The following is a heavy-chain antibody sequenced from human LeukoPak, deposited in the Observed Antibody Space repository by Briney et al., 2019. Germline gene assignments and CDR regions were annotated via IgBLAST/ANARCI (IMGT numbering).Heavy chain of an antibody. CDR1: GGSFRGYY. CDR3: ARGRGAIVVVVAATTPHFDY. CDR2: INRSVST. Sequence: PSETLSLTCAVHGGSFRGYYWSWIRQPPGTGLEWVGDINRSVSTNYNPTLKSRVTISVDTSKNQFSLKLSSVTAADTAVYYCARGRGAIVVVVAATTPHFDYWGQGTLVTVSS. J-gene: IGHJ4*02. D-gene: IGHD2-15*01. V-gene: IGHV4-34*01.